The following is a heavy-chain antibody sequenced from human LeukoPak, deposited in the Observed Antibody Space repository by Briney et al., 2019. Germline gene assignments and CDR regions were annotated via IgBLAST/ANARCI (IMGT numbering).Heavy chain of an antibody. CDR2: ISPYSGNT. CDR1: GYSFTTSG. D-gene: IGHD3-10*01. V-gene: IGHV1-18*01. Sequence: ASVKVSCKASGYSFTTSGVTWVRRAPGHGLEWMGWISPYSGNTKYAQNLQGRVTMTTDTSTSTTYMEVRSLKSDDTAVYYCAKGVGSEFTWFDPWGQGTLVIVSS. J-gene: IGHJ5*02. CDR3: AKGVGSEFTWFDP.